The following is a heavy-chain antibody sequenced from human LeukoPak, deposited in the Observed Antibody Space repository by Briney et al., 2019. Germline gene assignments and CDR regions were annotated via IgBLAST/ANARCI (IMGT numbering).Heavy chain of an antibody. D-gene: IGHD6-13*01. V-gene: IGHV4-31*02. CDR2: IYYSGST. CDR1: GFTFSSYA. J-gene: IGHJ5*02. Sequence: LRLSCAASGFTFSSYAMSWIRQHPGKGLEWIGYIYYSGSTYYNPSLKSRVTISVDTSKNQFSLKLSSVTAADTAVYYCARGERSSPMDPWGQGTLVTVSS. CDR3: ARGERSSPMDP.